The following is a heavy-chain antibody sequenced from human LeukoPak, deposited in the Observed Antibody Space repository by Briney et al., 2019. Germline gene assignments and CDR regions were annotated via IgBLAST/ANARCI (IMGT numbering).Heavy chain of an antibody. V-gene: IGHV1-18*01. Sequence: ASVKVSCKASGYTFTSYGISWVRQAPGQGLEWMGWISTYNGNTNYAQKLQGGVTMTTDTSTSTAYMELRSLRSDDTAVYYCARDLGRYCSGGSSYSYSSMDVWGKGTPV. D-gene: IGHD2-15*01. J-gene: IGHJ6*03. CDR3: ARDLGRYCSGGSSYSYSSMDV. CDR1: GYTFTSYG. CDR2: ISTYNGNT.